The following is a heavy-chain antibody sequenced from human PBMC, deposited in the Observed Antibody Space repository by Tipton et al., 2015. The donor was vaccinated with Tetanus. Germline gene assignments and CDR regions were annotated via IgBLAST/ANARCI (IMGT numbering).Heavy chain of an antibody. CDR3: ARWGPGVTTWGFDF. D-gene: IGHD3-16*01. J-gene: IGHJ4*02. CDR2: LHSSGDT. CDR1: GGSIRGHF. V-gene: IGHV4-4*07. Sequence: TLSLTCTVSGGSIRGHFWSWIRQPVGKGLEWIGRLHSSGDTTYNPSLKSRVTMSVDTSKNQFSLRLSSVTAADTALYFCARWGPGVTTWGFDFWGQGTLVTVSS.